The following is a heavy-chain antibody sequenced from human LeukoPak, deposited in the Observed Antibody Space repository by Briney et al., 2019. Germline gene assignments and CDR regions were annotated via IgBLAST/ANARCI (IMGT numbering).Heavy chain of an antibody. D-gene: IGHD6-13*01. V-gene: IGHV3-48*02. J-gene: IGHJ4*02. CDR3: AIDRGRGAAAGHFDY. CDR2: ISSSSYII. CDR1: GFTFSSYS. Sequence: PGGSLRLSCAASGFTFSSYSMNWVRQAPGKGLEWVSYISSSSYIIYYADSAKGRFTISRDNAKSSLYLQMNSLRDEDTAVYYCAIDRGRGAAAGHFDYWGQGTLVTVSS.